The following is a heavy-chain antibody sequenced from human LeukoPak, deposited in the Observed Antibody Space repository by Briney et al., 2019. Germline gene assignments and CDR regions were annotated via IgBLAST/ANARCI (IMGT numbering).Heavy chain of an antibody. CDR3: ARDPRRTRSYYDILTGYLDY. CDR2: IWYDGSNK. CDR1: GFTFSSDG. J-gene: IGHJ4*02. Sequence: GRSLRLSCAASGFTFSSDGMHGVRQAPGKGLEWGAVIWYDGSNKYYADSVKGRFTISRDNSKNTLYLQMNSLRAEDTAVYYCARDPRRTRSYYDILTGYLDYWGQGTLVTVSS. D-gene: IGHD3-9*01. V-gene: IGHV3-33*01.